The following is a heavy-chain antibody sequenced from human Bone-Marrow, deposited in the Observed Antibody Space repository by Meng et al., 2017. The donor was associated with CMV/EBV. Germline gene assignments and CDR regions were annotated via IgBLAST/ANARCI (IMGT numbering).Heavy chain of an antibody. D-gene: IGHD3-10*01. CDR3: ARDNSKIRGVHAFDI. J-gene: IGHJ3*02. CDR2: IIPIFGTT. CDR1: GDTFSPYT. Sequence: SVKVSCKASGDTFSPYTFTWVRQAPGQGLEWLGDIIPIFGTTNYAQKFQGRVTTTTDESSTTVYLQLSSLRSEDTAIYYCARDNSKIRGVHAFDIWGQGTMVTVSS. V-gene: IGHV1-69*05.